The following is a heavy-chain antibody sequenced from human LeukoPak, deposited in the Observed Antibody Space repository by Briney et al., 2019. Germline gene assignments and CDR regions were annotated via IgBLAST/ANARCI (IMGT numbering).Heavy chain of an antibody. CDR2: ISSYNGNT. V-gene: IGHV1-18*01. CDR3: ARDIGMVRGVMTASRRAFDI. J-gene: IGHJ3*02. D-gene: IGHD3-10*01. CDR1: GYTFPSYV. Sequence: ASVKVSCKASGYTFPSYVLSGVRQPPGQGLEWMAVISSYNGNTNYAQRLHGRVTMTTDTSTSTAYMEPRSLRSDDTAVYYCARDIGMVRGVMTASRRAFDIWGQGTMVTVSS.